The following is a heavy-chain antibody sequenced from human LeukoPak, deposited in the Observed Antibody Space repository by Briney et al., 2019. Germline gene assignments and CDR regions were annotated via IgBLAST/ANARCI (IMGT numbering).Heavy chain of an antibody. CDR3: ARQVVVITTGGSYAFDI. CDR1: GYSYTRYW. J-gene: IGHJ3*02. CDR2: IYPGDSDT. D-gene: IGHD3-22*01. V-gene: IGHV5-51*01. Sequence: GESLKISFKGSGYSYTRYWIGWVRQMPGKGLEWMGIIYPGDSDTRYSPSFQGQVTISADKSISTAYLQWSSLKASDTAMYYCARQVVVITTGGSYAFDIWGQGTMVTVSS.